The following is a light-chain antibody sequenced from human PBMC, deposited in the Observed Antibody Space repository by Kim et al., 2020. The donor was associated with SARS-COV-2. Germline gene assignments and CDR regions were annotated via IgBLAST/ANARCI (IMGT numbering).Light chain of an antibody. CDR3: QQYGSETNT. V-gene: IGKV3-20*01. CDR2: AAS. Sequence: EIVLTQSPCTLSLSPGERATLSCRASQSVRNNYFAWYQQKPGQTPRLLIHAASSRATDIPDRFSGSGSGTDFTLTISRLEPEDFGVFYCQQYGSETNTFRQGTKLEI. J-gene: IGKJ2*01. CDR1: QSVRNNY.